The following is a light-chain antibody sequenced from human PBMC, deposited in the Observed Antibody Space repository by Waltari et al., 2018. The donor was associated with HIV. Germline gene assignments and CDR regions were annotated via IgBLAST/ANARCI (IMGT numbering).Light chain of an antibody. CDR1: SSNIGRNS. CDR3: AACDDSLSGQV. V-gene: IGLV1-47*01. CDR2: RNN. J-gene: IGLJ1*01. Sequence: QSVLTQPPSASGTPGQRVTISCSGSSSNIGRNSVYWYQQLPGTTPKLLIYRNNQRPSGVPDRISGSKSATSASLAISGLRSEDEADFSCAACDDSLSGQVFGPGTKVTVL.